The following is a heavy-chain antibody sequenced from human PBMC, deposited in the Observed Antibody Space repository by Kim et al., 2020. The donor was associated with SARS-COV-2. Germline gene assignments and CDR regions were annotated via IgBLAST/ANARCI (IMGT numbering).Heavy chain of an antibody. CDR3: ARELGAFCGGDCYYSAFDI. Sequence: ASVKVSCKASGYTFTSYYMHWVRQAPGQGLEWMGIINPSGGSTSYAQKFQGRVTMTRDTSTSTVYMELSSLRSEDTAVYYCARELGAFCGGDCYYSAFDIWGQVTMVTVSS. J-gene: IGHJ3*02. CDR1: GYTFTSYY. V-gene: IGHV1-46*01. CDR2: INPSGGST. D-gene: IGHD2-21*02.